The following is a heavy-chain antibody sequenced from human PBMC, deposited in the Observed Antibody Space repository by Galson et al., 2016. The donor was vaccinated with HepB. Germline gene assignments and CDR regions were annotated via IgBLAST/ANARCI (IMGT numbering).Heavy chain of an antibody. CDR2: TYYRSRWYN. V-gene: IGHV6-1*01. CDR1: GDSVSSLTAG. Sequence: CAISGDSVSSLTAGWNWIRQSPSRGLEWLGRTYYRSRWYNDYAVSVAGRISIDADTSKNQFSLQLKSLTPEDTAVYYCARGGGATSLRNMFTRGLAAHFQHWGQGTLVTVSS. CDR3: ARGGGATSLRNMFTRGLAAHFQH. D-gene: IGHD1-26*01. J-gene: IGHJ1*01.